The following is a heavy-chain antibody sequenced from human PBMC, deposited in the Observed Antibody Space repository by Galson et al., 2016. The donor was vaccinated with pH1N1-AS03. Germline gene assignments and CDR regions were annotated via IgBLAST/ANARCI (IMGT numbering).Heavy chain of an antibody. CDR1: GFTFTDYY. V-gene: IGHV1-2*06. D-gene: IGHD5-24*01. J-gene: IGHJ4*02. CDR2: INSKSGAT. CDR3: ARGDSGATATITNFDY. Sequence: SVKVSCKASGFTFTDYYIHWIRQVPGQGLEWMGRINSKSGATKYVQQFEGRATMTRDTSISTAFLALTSLHSDDTAVYFCARGDSGATATITNFDYWGQGTLVTVSS.